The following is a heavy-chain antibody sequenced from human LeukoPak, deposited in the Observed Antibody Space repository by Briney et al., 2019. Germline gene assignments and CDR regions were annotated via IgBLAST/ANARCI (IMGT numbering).Heavy chain of an antibody. CDR1: GYTFTSYD. CDR2: INPNSGGT. CDR3: ARGYYYGSGSYNYFLYYFDY. V-gene: IGHV1-2*02. Sequence: ASVKVSCKASGYTFTSYDINWVRQATGQGLEWMGWINPNSGGTNYAQKFQGRVTMTRDTSISTAYMELSRLRSDDTAVYYCARGYYYGSGSYNYFLYYFDYWGQGTLVTVSS. D-gene: IGHD3-10*01. J-gene: IGHJ4*02.